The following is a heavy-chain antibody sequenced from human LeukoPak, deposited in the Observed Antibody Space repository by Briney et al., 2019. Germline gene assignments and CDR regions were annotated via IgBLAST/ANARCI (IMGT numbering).Heavy chain of an antibody. J-gene: IGHJ4*02. D-gene: IGHD6-19*01. V-gene: IGHV3-66*02. CDR3: ARARVGYSSGWSYYFDY. CDR1: GFTVSSNY. Sequence: GGSLRLSCAASGFTVSSNYMSWVRQAPGKGLEWVSVIYSGGSTYYADSVKGRFTISRDNSKNTLYLQMSSLRAEDTAVYYCARARVGYSSGWSYYFDYWGQGTLVTVSS. CDR2: IYSGGST.